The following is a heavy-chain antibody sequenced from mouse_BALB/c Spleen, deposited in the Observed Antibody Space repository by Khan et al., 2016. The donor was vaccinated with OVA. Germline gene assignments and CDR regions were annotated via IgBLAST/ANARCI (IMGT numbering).Heavy chain of an antibody. CDR2: ISTYSGNT. J-gene: IGHJ3*01. CDR1: GYTFTDYA. Sequence: QVQLKQSGPELVRPGVSVKISCKGSGYTFTDYAMHWVKQSHAKSLEWIGVISTYSGNTNYNQKFKGKATMTVDNSSSTDEMEMDRLTSEDSAIYYCARVRFEHYDVVAYWGQGTLVTVSA. CDR3: ARVRFEHYDVVAY. V-gene: IGHV1S137*01. D-gene: IGHD2-4*01.